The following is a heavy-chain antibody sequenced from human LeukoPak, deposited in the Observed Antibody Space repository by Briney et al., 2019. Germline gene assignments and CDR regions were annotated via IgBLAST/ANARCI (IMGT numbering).Heavy chain of an antibody. CDR2: ISWNSGSI. V-gene: IGHV3-9*01. J-gene: IGHJ4*02. CDR1: GFTFDDYA. CDR3: AKALYYDSSGYSPFDY. Sequence: GRSLRLSCAASGFTFDDYAMHWVRQAPGKGLEWVSGISWNSGSIGYADSVKGRFTISRDNAKNSLYLQMNRLRAEDTALYYCAKALYYDSSGYSPFDYWGQGTLVTVSS. D-gene: IGHD3-22*01.